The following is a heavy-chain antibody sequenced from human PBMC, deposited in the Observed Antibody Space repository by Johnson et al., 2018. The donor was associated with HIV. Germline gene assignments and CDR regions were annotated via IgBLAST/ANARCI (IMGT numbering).Heavy chain of an antibody. V-gene: IGHV3-66*03. D-gene: IGHD6-19*01. J-gene: IGHJ3*02. Sequence: VQLVESGGDLIQPGGSLRLSCAASGFTVSSNYMSWVRQAPGKGLEWVSVIYSGGSTYYADSVKGRFTISRDSSKNTLYLQMNSLRTEDTAAYYCARAGSTSGWFDAFDIWGQGTMVTVSS. CDR1: GFTVSSNY. CDR2: IYSGGST. CDR3: ARAGSTSGWFDAFDI.